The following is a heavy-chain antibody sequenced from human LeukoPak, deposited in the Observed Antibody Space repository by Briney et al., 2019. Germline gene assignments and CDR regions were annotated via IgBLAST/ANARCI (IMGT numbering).Heavy chain of an antibody. D-gene: IGHD3-16*01. CDR1: GGSISSSSYY. J-gene: IGHJ6*03. Sequence: SETLSLTCTVSGGSISSSSYYWGWIRQPPGKGLEWIGSIYYSGSTYYNPSLKSRVTISVDTSKNQFSLKLSSVTAADTAVYYCAREVGGTTLFYYYYYMDVWGKGTTVTVSS. CDR2: IYYSGST. CDR3: AREVGGTTLFYYYYYMDV. V-gene: IGHV4-39*07.